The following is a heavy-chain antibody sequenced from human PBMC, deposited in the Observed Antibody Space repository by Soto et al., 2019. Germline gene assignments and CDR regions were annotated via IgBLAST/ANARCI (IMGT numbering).Heavy chain of an antibody. CDR3: ARDIYYGSGSYLNTGLNWFDP. CDR1: GGSISSGDYY. D-gene: IGHD3-10*01. J-gene: IGHJ5*02. CDR2: IYYSGST. V-gene: IGHV4-30-4*01. Sequence: SETLSLTCTVSGGSISSGDYYWSWIRQPPGKGLEWIGYIYYSGSTYYNPSLKSRVTISVDTSKNQLSLKLSSVTAADTAVYYCARDIYYGSGSYLNTGLNWFDPWGQGTLVTVSS.